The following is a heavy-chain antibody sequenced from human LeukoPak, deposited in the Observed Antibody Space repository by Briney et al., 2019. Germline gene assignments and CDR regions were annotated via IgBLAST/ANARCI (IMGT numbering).Heavy chain of an antibody. D-gene: IGHD3-10*01. V-gene: IGHV4-39*01. Sequence: SETLSLTCSVPGGAISSSSYYWGWIRQPPGKGLEWIGTIYYSGSTYYNPSLKSRVTISVATSKKQFSLKLSSVTAADTAVYYCARHARRYGSGSRIYNWFDPWGQGNLVTVSS. CDR2: IYYSGST. J-gene: IGHJ5*02. CDR3: ARHARRYGSGSRIYNWFDP. CDR1: GGAISSSSYY.